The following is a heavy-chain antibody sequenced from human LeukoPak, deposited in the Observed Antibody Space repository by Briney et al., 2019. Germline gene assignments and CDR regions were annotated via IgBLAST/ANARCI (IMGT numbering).Heavy chain of an antibody. Sequence: SETLSLTCTVSGGSISSYYWSWIRQPPGKGLDWIGYIYYSGSTNYNPSLKSRVTISVDTSKNQFSLKLSSVTAADTAVYYCARDAPLYYYDSSGYYSDAFDIWGQGTMVTVSS. V-gene: IGHV4-59*01. D-gene: IGHD3-22*01. J-gene: IGHJ3*02. CDR2: IYYSGST. CDR3: ARDAPLYYYDSSGYYSDAFDI. CDR1: GGSISSYY.